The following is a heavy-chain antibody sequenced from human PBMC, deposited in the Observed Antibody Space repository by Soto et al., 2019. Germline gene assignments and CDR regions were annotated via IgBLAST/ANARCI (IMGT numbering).Heavy chain of an antibody. Sequence: QVQLVESGGGVVQPGRSLRLSCAASGFTFSSYGMHWVRQAPGKGLEWVAVISYDGSNKYYADSVKGRFTISRDNSKNTLYLQMNSLRAEDTAVYYCAKDRELVLLWFGELQHWGQGTLVTVSS. CDR2: ISYDGSNK. D-gene: IGHD3-10*01. V-gene: IGHV3-30*18. CDR1: GFTFSSYG. CDR3: AKDRELVLLWFGELQH. J-gene: IGHJ1*01.